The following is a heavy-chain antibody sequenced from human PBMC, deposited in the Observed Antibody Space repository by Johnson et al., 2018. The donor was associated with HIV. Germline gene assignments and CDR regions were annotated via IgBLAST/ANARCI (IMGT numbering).Heavy chain of an antibody. J-gene: IGHJ3*02. CDR2: ISDSGGRT. V-gene: IGHV3-30*04. Sequence: QMQLVESGGGVVQPGKSLRLSCVASAFAFSSYAMHWVRQTPGKGLEWVSGISDSGGRTDYADSVKGRFSISRDNSKNTLYLQMNSLRAEDTAVYYCARVFLGSSWYSDAFDIWGQGTMVTVSS. CDR1: AFAFSSYA. D-gene: IGHD6-13*01. CDR3: ARVFLGSSWYSDAFDI.